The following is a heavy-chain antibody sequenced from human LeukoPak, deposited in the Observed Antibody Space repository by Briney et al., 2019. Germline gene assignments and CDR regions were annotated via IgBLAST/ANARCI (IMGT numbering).Heavy chain of an antibody. CDR1: GYTFTSYG. CDR2: ISAYNGNT. D-gene: IGHD5-12*01. CDR3: ARAYSGYDFFDY. J-gene: IGHJ4*02. V-gene: IGHV1-18*01. Sequence: GASVKVSCKASGYTFTSYGINWVRQAPGQGLEWMGWISAYNGNTNYAQKFQGRVTITADESTSTAYMEVSSLRSEDTAVYYCARAYSGYDFFDYWGQGILVTVSS.